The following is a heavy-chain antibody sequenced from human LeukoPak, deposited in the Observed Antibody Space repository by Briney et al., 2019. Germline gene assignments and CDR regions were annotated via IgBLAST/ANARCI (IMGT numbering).Heavy chain of an antibody. CDR2: IYYSGST. CDR1: GGPISSGGYY. V-gene: IGHV4-31*03. Sequence: SQTLSLTCTVSGGPISSGGYYWSWIRQHPGKGLEWIGYIYYSGSTYYNPSLKSRVTISVDTSKNQFSLKLSSVTAADTAVYYCARTGSYRFKYYFDYWGQGTLVTVSS. J-gene: IGHJ4*02. CDR3: ARTGSYRFKYYFDY. D-gene: IGHD3-16*02.